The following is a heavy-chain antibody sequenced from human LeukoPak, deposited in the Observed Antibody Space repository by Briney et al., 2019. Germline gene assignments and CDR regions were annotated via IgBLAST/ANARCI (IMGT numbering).Heavy chain of an antibody. CDR3: ARDPGGNYFGPGTHFAY. J-gene: IGHJ4*02. CDR1: GYTFIYYC. Sequence: GASVTVSCKASGYTFIYYCMHWVRQARGQGLEWMGRIDGETGNTRYAQNFHGRVTMTRDTSTSTVYMELSSLRFEDTAVYYCARDPGGNYFGPGTHFAYWGQGALVTVSS. D-gene: IGHD1-7*01. V-gene: IGHV1-46*01. CDR2: IDGETGNT.